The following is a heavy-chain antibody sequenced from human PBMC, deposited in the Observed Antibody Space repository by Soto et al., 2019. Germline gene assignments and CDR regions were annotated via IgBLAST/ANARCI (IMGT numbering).Heavy chain of an antibody. CDR3: ARGPLTANYWANYYYYYMDV. V-gene: IGHV1-2*04. J-gene: IGHJ6*03. Sequence: ASVKVSCKASGYTFTGYYMHWVRQAPGQGLEWMGWINPNSGGTNYAQKFQGWVTMTRDTSISTAYMELSRLRSDDTAVYYCARGPLTANYWANYYYYYMDVWGKGTTVTVSS. CDR1: GYTFTGYY. CDR2: INPNSGGT. D-gene: IGHD1-7*01.